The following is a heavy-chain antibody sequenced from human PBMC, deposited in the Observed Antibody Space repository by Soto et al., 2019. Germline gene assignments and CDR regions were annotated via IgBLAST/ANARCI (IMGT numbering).Heavy chain of an antibody. D-gene: IGHD3-22*01. CDR3: ARQIYDSDTGPNFQYYFDS. V-gene: IGHV5-10-1*01. CDR2: IDPSDSQT. CDR1: GYSFAGYW. Sequence: GESLKISCKGSGYSFAGYWITWVRQKPGKGLEWMGRIDPSDSQTYYSPSFRGHVTISVTKSITTVFLQWSSLRASDTAMYYCARQIYDSDTGPNFQYYFDSWGQGTPVTSPQ. J-gene: IGHJ4*02.